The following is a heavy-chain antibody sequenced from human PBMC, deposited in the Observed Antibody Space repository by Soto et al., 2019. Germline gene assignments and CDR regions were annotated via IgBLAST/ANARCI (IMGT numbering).Heavy chain of an antibody. CDR2: IYHSGGI. Sequence: SETLSLTCAVPGDSIRPDTWWRWVRQSPGKGLEWIGEIYHSGGINYNPSLKSRVTISVDKSNNQFSLKMKSVIAADTAVYYCVKNGWYCLEHWGQG. V-gene: IGHV4-4*02. D-gene: IGHD6-19*01. CDR3: VKNGWYCLEH. J-gene: IGHJ1*01. CDR1: GDSIRPDTW.